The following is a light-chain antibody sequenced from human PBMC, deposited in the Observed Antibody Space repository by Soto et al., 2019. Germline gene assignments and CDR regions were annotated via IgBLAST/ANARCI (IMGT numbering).Light chain of an antibody. CDR1: SSNIGAGYD. CDR2: GNN. J-gene: IGLJ7*01. V-gene: IGLV1-40*01. CDR3: QSYDSSLSGSV. Sequence: QAVVTQPPSVSAAPGQTVTISCTGSSSNIGAGYDVHWYQQLPGTVPKLVIYGNNYRPSGVPDRFSGTKSGTSGSLAITGLQAEDEADYYCQSYDSSLSGSVFGGGTQLTVL.